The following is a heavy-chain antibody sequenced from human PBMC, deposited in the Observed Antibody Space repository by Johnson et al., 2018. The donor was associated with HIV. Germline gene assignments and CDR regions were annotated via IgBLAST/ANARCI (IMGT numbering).Heavy chain of an antibody. Sequence: QVHLVESGGGVVQPGRSLRLSCAASGFTFSSYGLHRVRQAPGKGLEWVAVIWYDGSNKHYADSVKGRFTISRDNSKNTLYLQMNSLRAEDTAVYYCATSTASDALDIWGQGTMVTVSS. CDR1: GFTFSSYG. CDR3: ATSTASDALDI. J-gene: IGHJ3*02. CDR2: IWYDGSNK. D-gene: IGHD1-1*01. V-gene: IGHV3-33*01.